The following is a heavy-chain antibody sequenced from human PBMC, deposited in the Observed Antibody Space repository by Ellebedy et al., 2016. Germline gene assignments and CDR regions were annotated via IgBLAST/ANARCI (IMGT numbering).Heavy chain of an antibody. CDR3: ARIVTTKTWEPTF. D-gene: IGHD4-11*01. V-gene: IGHV3-74*01. CDR1: GFSFSRDW. J-gene: IGHJ4*02. CDR2: INSDGSLT. Sequence: GESLKISCAASGFSFSRDWMHWVRQAPGKGPVWVSRINSDGSLTAYADSVKGRFTISRDNAKSTLYLLMNSLRAEDTAVYYCARIVTTKTWEPTFWGQGTPVTVST.